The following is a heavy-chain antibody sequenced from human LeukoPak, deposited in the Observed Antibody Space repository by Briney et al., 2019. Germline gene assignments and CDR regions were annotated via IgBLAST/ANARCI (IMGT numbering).Heavy chain of an antibody. CDR3: AKRRWLGWDAFDI. CDR1: GFTFSGAA. J-gene: IGHJ3*02. V-gene: IGHV3-73*01. Sequence: GGSLRLSCAASGFTFSGAAVHWVRQASGKGLEWVGRIRSKVNYYATEYTASVRGRFTISRDDSKNTAYLQMNSLRAEDTAVYYCAKRRWLGWDAFDIWGQGTMVTVSS. CDR2: IRSKVNYYAT. D-gene: IGHD3-22*01.